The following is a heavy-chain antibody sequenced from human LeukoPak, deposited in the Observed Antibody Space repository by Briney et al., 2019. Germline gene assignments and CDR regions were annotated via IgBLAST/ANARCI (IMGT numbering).Heavy chain of an antibody. Sequence: PGESLKISCKGSGYSFTTYWIGWVRQMPGKGLEWMGIIYPGDSDTRYNPSFEGQVTISADKSISTVYLQWSTLKASDNAMNYSARHGGYYYGSGSTTDYFDPWGQGTLVTVSS. CDR2: IYPGDSDT. V-gene: IGHV5-51*01. CDR3: ARHGGYYYGSGSTTDYFDP. D-gene: IGHD3-10*01. CDR1: GYSFTTYW. J-gene: IGHJ5*02.